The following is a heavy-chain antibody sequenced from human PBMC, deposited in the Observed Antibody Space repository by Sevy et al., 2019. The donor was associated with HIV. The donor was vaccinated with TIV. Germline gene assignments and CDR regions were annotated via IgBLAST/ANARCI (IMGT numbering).Heavy chain of an antibody. Sequence: GGSLRLSCAASGFIFNNYAMSWVRQAPGKGLEWVSSISGGADSTFYADSVKGRFTISGENSKNTLYLQMNSLRGEDTAVYYCAKYRVGAMNVFDIWGQGTVVTVSS. V-gene: IGHV3-23*01. D-gene: IGHD1-26*01. J-gene: IGHJ3*02. CDR1: GFIFNNYA. CDR3: AKYRVGAMNVFDI. CDR2: ISGGADST.